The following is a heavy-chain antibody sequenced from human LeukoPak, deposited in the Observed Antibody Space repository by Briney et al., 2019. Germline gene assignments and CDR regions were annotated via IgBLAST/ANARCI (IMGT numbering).Heavy chain of an antibody. Sequence: SETLSLTCTVSGGSISSGGHYWSWIRQHPGKGLEWIGYIYYSGSTYYNPSLKSRVTISVDTSKNQFSLKLSSVTAADTAVYYCARGTYCSGGSCYDLWGQGTLVTVSS. CDR2: IYYSGST. J-gene: IGHJ4*02. D-gene: IGHD2-15*01. CDR3: ARGTYCSGGSCYDL. CDR1: GGSISSGGHY. V-gene: IGHV4-31*03.